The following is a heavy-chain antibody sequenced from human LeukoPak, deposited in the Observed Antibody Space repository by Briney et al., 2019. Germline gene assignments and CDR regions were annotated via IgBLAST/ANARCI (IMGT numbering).Heavy chain of an antibody. J-gene: IGHJ4*02. CDR2: ISSSSSTI. CDR1: GFTFSSYA. V-gene: IGHV3-48*01. Sequence: GGSLRLSCAASGFTFSSYAMSWVRQAPGKGLEWVSYISSSSSTIYYADSVKGRFTISRDNAKNSLYLQMNSLRAEDTAVYYCARDSNYFDYWGQGTLVTVSS. CDR3: ARDSNYFDY.